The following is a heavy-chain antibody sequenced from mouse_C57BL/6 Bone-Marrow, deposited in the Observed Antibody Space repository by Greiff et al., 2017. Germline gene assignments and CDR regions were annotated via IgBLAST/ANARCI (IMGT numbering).Heavy chain of an antibody. D-gene: IGHD1-1*01. Sequence: EVQLVESGGDLVKPGGSLKLSCAASGFTFSSYGMSWVRQTPDKRLEWVATISSGGSYTYSPDSVKGRFTISRDNAKNTLYLQMSSLKSEDTAMYYCARHDYYGSSPYFDYWGQGTTLTVSS. CDR3: ARHDYYGSSPYFDY. CDR1: GFTFSSYG. CDR2: ISSGGSYT. J-gene: IGHJ2*01. V-gene: IGHV5-6*01.